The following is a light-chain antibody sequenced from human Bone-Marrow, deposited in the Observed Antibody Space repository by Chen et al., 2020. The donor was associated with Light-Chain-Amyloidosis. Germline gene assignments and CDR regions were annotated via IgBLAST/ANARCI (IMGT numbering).Light chain of an antibody. V-gene: IGKV1-39*01. CDR1: QSISDR. J-gene: IGKJ2*03. CDR3: QEGHNTPVYS. CDR2: AAS. Sequence: DIQMTQSPPSLSASVGDRVTITCRASQSISDRLNWYQQKPGKAPKLLIYAASVLQRGVPSRFIGSGSGSHFTLTINSLQPEDYAAYFCQEGHNTPVYSVGQGTKVEIK.